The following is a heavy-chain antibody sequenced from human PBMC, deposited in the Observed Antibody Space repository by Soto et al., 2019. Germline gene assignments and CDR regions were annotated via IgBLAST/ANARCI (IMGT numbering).Heavy chain of an antibody. CDR3: VQERYIDSSGYYPSY. CDR1: GLIFRTYG. Sequence: QVQLVESGGGVVQPGRSLRLSCAAAGLIFRTYGMHWVRQAPGKWLEQVAVSSYDGRDILYADSVKGRFTISSADSNNTLYPQMNSLRAEATAMYYCVQERYIDSSGYYPSYWGQGTRVTVSS. J-gene: IGHJ4*02. D-gene: IGHD3-22*01. V-gene: IGHV3-30*18. CDR2: SSYDGRDI.